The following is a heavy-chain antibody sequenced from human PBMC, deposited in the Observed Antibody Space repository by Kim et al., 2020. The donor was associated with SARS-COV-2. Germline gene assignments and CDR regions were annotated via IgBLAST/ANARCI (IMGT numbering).Heavy chain of an antibody. J-gene: IGHJ4*02. D-gene: IGHD4-17*01. V-gene: IGHV4-31*03. CDR2: IYYSGST. CDR1: GGSISSGGYY. CDR3: ARDSESYGAYYYFDY. Sequence: SETLSLTCTVSGGSISSGGYYWIWIRQHPGKGLEWIGYIYYSGSTYYNPSLKSRVTISVDTSKNQFSLKLISVTAADTAVYYCARDSESYGAYYYFDYWGPGTLVTVSS.